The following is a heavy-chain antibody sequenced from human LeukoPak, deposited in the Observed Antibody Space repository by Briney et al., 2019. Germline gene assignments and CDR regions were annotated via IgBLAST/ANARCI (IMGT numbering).Heavy chain of an antibody. Sequence: SENLSLTCTVSGGSISSGSYYWSWIRQPAGKGLEWIGRICTSGSTNYNPSLKSRLTMSVDTSKNQFSLKLSSVTAADTAVYYCARSKDETYYDFWSGYPRYFDLWGRGTLVTVSS. D-gene: IGHD3-3*01. V-gene: IGHV4-61*02. CDR3: ARSKDETYYDFWSGYPRYFDL. CDR1: GGSISSGSYY. J-gene: IGHJ2*01. CDR2: ICTSGST.